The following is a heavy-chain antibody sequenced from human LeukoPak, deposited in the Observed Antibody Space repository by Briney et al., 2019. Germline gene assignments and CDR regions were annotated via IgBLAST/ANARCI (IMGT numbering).Heavy chain of an antibody. CDR3: AKSGSSYDSPFDF. J-gene: IGHJ4*02. D-gene: IGHD1-26*01. V-gene: IGHV4-34*01. CDR1: GGSFSGYY. CDR2: INHSGST. Sequence: SETLSLTCAVYGGSFSGYYWSWIRQPPGKGLEWIGEINHSGSTNYNPSLKSRVTISIALSKNQFSLKLSSVTAADTAVYYCAKSGSSYDSPFDFWGQGTLVTVSS.